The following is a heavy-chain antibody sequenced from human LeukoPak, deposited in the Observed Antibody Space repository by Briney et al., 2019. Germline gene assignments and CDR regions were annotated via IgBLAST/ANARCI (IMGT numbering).Heavy chain of an antibody. CDR2: INWNGGST. CDR1: GFTFDNYG. D-gene: IGHD3-10*01. J-gene: IGHJ4*02. CDR3: ARLWFGAHALDY. Sequence: GGSLRLYCAASGFTFDNYGMSWVRQAPGKGLEWVSGINWNGGSTGYADSVKGRFTISRDNAKNSLYLQMNSLRAEDTALYYCARLWFGAHALDYWGQGTLVTVSS. V-gene: IGHV3-20*04.